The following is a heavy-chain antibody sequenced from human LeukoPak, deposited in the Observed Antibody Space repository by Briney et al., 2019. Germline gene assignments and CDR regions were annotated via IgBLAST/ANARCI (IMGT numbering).Heavy chain of an antibody. D-gene: IGHD3-22*01. J-gene: IGHJ3*02. Sequence: GGSLRLSCAASGFTFSSYSMNWVRQAPGKGLEWVSYISSSSSTIYYADSVKGRYTISRDNAKNSLYLQMNSLRAEDTAVYYCARAPDSTMIVVVPDAFDIWGQGTMVTVSS. CDR2: ISSSSSTI. V-gene: IGHV3-48*04. CDR3: ARAPDSTMIVVVPDAFDI. CDR1: GFTFSSYS.